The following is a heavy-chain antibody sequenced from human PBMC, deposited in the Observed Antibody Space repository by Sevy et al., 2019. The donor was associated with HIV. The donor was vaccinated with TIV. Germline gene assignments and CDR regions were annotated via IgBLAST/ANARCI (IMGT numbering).Heavy chain of an antibody. Sequence: GGSLRLSCAASGFTFSSYSMNWVRQAPGKGLEWVSSSSSSSSYIYYADSVKGRFTISRDNAKNSLYLQMNSLRAEDTAVYYCARPRGYSYGYGPWGQGTLVTVSS. V-gene: IGHV3-21*01. CDR3: ARPRGYSYGYGP. CDR2: SSSSSSYI. D-gene: IGHD5-18*01. J-gene: IGHJ5*02. CDR1: GFTFSSYS.